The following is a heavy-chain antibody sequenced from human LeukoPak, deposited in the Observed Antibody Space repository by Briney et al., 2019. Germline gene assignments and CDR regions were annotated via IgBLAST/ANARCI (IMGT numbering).Heavy chain of an antibody. CDR3: AKDFGNDY. CDR1: GFTFSSYA. Sequence: PGRSLRLSCAASGFTFSSYAMHWVRQAPGKGLEWVAVISYDGSNKYYADSVKGRFTISRDNSKNTLYLKMNSLRAEDTAVYYCAKDFGNDYWGQGTLVTVSP. J-gene: IGHJ4*02. D-gene: IGHD3-16*01. CDR2: ISYDGSNK. V-gene: IGHV3-30-3*01.